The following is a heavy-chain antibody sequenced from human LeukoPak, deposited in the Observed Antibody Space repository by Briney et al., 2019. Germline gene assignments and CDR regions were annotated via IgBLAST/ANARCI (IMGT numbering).Heavy chain of an antibody. CDR3: ARRRDSGSLQHFDY. V-gene: IGHV3-21*04. Sequence: GGSLRLSCAASGFTFISYSMNWVRQAPGKGLEWVSSISNSSPNIYYADSVKGRFTISRDNAKNSLYLQMNSLRAEDTAVYYCARRRDSGSLQHFDYWGQGTLVTVSS. D-gene: IGHD1-26*01. CDR1: GFTFISYS. CDR2: ISNSSPNI. J-gene: IGHJ4*02.